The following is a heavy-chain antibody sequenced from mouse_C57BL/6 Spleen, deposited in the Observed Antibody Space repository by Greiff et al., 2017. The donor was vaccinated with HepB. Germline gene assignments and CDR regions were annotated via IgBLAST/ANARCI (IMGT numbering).Heavy chain of an antibody. CDR2: INPYNGGT. D-gene: IGHD2-5*01. Sequence: EVQLQQSGPVLVKPGASVKMSCKASGYTFTDYYMNWVKQSHGKSLEWIGVINPYNGGTSYNQKFKGKATLTVDKSSSTAYMELNSLTSEDSAVYYCARASYSKGSFAYWGQGTLVTVSA. J-gene: IGHJ3*01. CDR1: GYTFTDYY. V-gene: IGHV1-19*01. CDR3: ARASYSKGSFAY.